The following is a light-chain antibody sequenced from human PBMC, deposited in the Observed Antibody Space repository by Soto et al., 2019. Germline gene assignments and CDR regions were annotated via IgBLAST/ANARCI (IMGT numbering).Light chain of an antibody. CDR2: GAS. Sequence: EIVLTQSPGTLSLSPGERATLSCRASQSVSSSYLAWYQQKPGQAPRLLIYGASSRATGIPDRFSGGGSGTDFTLTISRLEPEDFAVYYCQQSGSSPLTFGGGTKVEIK. J-gene: IGKJ4*01. CDR1: QSVSSSY. CDR3: QQSGSSPLT. V-gene: IGKV3-20*01.